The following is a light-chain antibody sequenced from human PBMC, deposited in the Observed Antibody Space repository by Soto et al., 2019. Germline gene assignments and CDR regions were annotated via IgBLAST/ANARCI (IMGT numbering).Light chain of an antibody. Sequence: EIVMTQSPATLSVSPGERATLSCRASQSVSSNLAWYQQKPGQAPTLLIFGASGRATGIPARFSGSGSGTEFTLTISSQQSEDFAVYYCQHYNNWPFTFGQGTKLEIK. CDR2: GAS. J-gene: IGKJ2*01. V-gene: IGKV3-15*01. CDR3: QHYNNWPFT. CDR1: QSVSSN.